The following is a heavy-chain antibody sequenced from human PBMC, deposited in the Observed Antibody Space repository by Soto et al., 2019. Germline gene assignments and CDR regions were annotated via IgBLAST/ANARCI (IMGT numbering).Heavy chain of an antibody. Sequence: KTSETLSLTCTVSGGSISSSSYYWGWIRQPPGKGLEWIGSIYYSGSTYYNPSLRSRVTTSVDTTKNQFSLKLRSVTAADTAVYYCASHCSGGSCYPFDYWGQGTLVTVSS. CDR2: IYYSGST. CDR1: GGSISSSSYY. V-gene: IGHV4-39*01. D-gene: IGHD2-15*01. CDR3: ASHCSGGSCYPFDY. J-gene: IGHJ4*02.